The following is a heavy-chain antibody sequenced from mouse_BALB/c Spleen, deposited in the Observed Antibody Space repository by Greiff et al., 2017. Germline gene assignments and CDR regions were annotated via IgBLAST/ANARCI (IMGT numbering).Heavy chain of an antibody. V-gene: IGHV5-6-5*01. CDR2: ISSGGST. CDR1: GFTFSSYA. CDR3: ALLRLGFAY. J-gene: IGHJ3*01. Sequence: EVMLVESGGGLVQPGGSRKLSCAASGFTFSSYAMSWVRQTPEKRLEWVASISSGGSTYYPDSVKGRFTISRDNARNILYLQMSSLRSEDTAMYYCALLRLGFAYWGQGTLVTVSA. D-gene: IGHD1-2*01.